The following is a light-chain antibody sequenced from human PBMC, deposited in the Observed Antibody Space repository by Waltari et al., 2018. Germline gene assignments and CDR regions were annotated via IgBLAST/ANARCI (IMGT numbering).Light chain of an antibody. CDR3: SSQTLDGLVL. Sequence: QSALTHPASASGSPGQSITISCSGVGSPAGPSEYVSWHQHHPGKAPQVIIYDVTNRPSGISDRFSASKSANTASLTISRLQPEDEADYYCSSQTLDGLVLFGGGTRLTVL. V-gene: IGLV2-14*03. J-gene: IGLJ3*02. CDR2: DVT. CDR1: GSPAGPSEY.